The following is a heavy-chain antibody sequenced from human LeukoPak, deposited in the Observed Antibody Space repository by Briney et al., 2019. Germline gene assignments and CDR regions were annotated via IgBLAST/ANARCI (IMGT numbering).Heavy chain of an antibody. CDR1: GYSFTSYW. J-gene: IGHJ2*01. D-gene: IGHD4-17*01. V-gene: IGHV5-51*01. CDR2: IYPGDSDT. Sequence: GESLKISCKGSGYSFTSYWIGWVRQMPGKGLEWMGIIYPGDSDTRYSPSFQGQVTISADKSISTAYLQWSSLKASDTAMYYCARRTTVTTHHPPHFDLWGRGTLVTVSS. CDR3: ARRTTVTTHHPPHFDL.